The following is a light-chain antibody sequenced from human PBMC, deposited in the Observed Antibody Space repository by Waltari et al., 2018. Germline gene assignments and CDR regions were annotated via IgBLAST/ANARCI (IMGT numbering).Light chain of an antibody. CDR1: QFGSKY. V-gene: IGLV3-1*01. CDR3: QAWDSNRYVI. Sequence: SYELTESPSLSVSPGQTASIPCPGDQFGSKYIFWYQQKPGQSPVLLIFQDNMRPSGIPDRFSGSNSGNTATLTISGTQAVDEADYYCQAWDSNRYVIFGGGTKLTVL. CDR2: QDN. J-gene: IGLJ2*01.